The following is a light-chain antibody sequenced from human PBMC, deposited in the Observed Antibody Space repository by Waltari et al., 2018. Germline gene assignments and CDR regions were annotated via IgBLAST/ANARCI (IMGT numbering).Light chain of an antibody. J-gene: IGLJ2*01. Sequence: QSALPQPRSVSGSPGQSVPISCTGTSSDVGSYNYVSWYQQHPGKAPTLIIYDGSQRLSGVPDRFSGSKSGNTASLTISGLEADDEADYFCTSYAGAYTVFGGGTKLTVL. CDR2: DGS. V-gene: IGLV2-11*01. CDR1: SSDVGSYNY. CDR3: TSYAGAYTV.